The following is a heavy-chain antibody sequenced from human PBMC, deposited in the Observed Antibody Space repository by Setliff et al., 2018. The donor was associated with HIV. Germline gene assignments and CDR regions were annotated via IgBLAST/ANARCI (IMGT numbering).Heavy chain of an antibody. D-gene: IGHD1-26*01. CDR1: GASFSGHY. CDR3: ARLWENWPGPHYYFDY. J-gene: IGHJ4*02. CDR2: TNHSGNT. V-gene: IGHV4-34*01. Sequence: PSETLSLTCGVSGASFSGHYWSWIRQTPGKGLEWIGETNHSGNTNYNPSLKSRVTISVDYSKSHFSLKLGSVTAADTAVYYCARLWENWPGPHYYFDYWGQGALVTVSS.